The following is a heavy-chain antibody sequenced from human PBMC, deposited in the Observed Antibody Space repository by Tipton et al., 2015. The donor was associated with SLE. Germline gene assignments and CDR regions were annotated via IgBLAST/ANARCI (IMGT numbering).Heavy chain of an antibody. CDR2: INHSGGT. J-gene: IGHJ4*02. CDR1: GGSFSGYY. Sequence: TLTLTCAVYGGSFSGYYWNWIRQPPGKGLEWIGEINHSGGTNYNSSLKSRVTISVDTSKNQFSLKLSSVTASDTAVYYCARGGNYDFFRSPHAYFDYWGQGTMVTVSS. V-gene: IGHV4-34*01. D-gene: IGHD3-3*01. CDR3: ARGGNYDFFRSPHAYFDY.